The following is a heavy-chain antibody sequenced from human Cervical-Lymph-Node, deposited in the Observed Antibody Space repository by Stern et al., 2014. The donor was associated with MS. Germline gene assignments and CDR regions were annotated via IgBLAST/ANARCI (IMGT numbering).Heavy chain of an antibody. CDR1: GASITSYY. Sequence: QVQLQESGPGLLRPSETLSLTCTVSGASITSYYWSWLRPPPGKGLEWIGYIYYSGTTNYNASLKGRVAISIDTSKTQFSLRLSSVTAADTAVYYCARATDLWGQGTLVTVSS. CDR3: ARATDL. J-gene: IGHJ5*02. CDR2: IYYSGTT. V-gene: IGHV4-59*01.